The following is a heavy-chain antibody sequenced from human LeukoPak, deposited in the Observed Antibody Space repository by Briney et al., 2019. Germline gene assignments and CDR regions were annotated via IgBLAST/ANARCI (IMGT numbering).Heavy chain of an antibody. CDR3: AKDTRAWGYFDY. CDR1: EFPFSSYV. Sequence: GGSLRLSCAASEFPFSSYVMHWVRQVPGKGLVWVSRISHDGRSRTYADSVKGRFTISRDNAENTLYLQMNSLRAEDTALYYCAKDTRAWGYFDYWGQGTLVTVSS. D-gene: IGHD3-16*01. CDR2: ISHDGRSR. J-gene: IGHJ4*02. V-gene: IGHV3-74*03.